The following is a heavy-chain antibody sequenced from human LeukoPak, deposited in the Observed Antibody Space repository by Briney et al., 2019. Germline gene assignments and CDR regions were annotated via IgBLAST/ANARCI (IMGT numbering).Heavy chain of an antibody. CDR3: ARYRSGTNDY. CDR2: IWYDGSQR. CDR1: GFTFSSFG. Sequence: GMSLRLSCAASGFTFSSFGMHWVRQAPGKGLECLVVIWYDGSQRYHADSVKGRFTISRDNSKNTVYLQMNSLRAEDTALYYCARYRSGTNDYWGRGTLVIVSS. D-gene: IGHD1-14*01. J-gene: IGHJ4*02. V-gene: IGHV3-33*01.